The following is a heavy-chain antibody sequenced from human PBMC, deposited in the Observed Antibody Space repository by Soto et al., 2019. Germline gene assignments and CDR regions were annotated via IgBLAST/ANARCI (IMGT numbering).Heavy chain of an antibody. CDR2: ISAYNGNT. J-gene: IGHJ5*02. Sequence: GASVKVSCKASGYTFTSYGISWVRQAPGQGLEWMGWISAYNGNTNYAQKLQGRVTMTTDTSTSTAYMELRSLRSDDTAVYYCARVVSGYYVSWFDPWGQGTLVTVSS. CDR3: ARVVSGYYVSWFDP. CDR1: GYTFTSYG. D-gene: IGHD3-22*01. V-gene: IGHV1-18*01.